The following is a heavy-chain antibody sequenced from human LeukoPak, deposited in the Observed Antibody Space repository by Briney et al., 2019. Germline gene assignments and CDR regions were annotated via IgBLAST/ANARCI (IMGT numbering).Heavy chain of an antibody. Sequence: ASVKVSCKASGDTFSNFAISWVRQAPGQGLEWMGWINTNTGNPTYAQGFTGRFVFSLDTSVSTAYLQISSLKAEDTAVYYCARGRLWGAVADTGGWGQGTLVTVSS. J-gene: IGHJ4*02. D-gene: IGHD6-19*01. CDR1: GDTFSNFA. CDR3: ARGRLWGAVADTGG. V-gene: IGHV7-4-1*02. CDR2: INTNTGNP.